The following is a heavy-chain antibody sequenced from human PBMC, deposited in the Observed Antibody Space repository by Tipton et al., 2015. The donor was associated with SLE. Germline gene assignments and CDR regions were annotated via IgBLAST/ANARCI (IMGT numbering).Heavy chain of an antibody. D-gene: IGHD5-12*01. V-gene: IGHV4-30-2*01. CDR2: IYHSGST. CDR3: ARGGGGYDPHDY. Sequence: TLSLTCAVSGASISSGGYSWSWIRQPPGKGLEWIGYIYHSGSTFYSPSLMSRVTMSVDRSTNQFSLRLSSVTAADTAVYYCARGGGGYDPHDYWGQGTLVTVSS. CDR1: GASISSGGYS. J-gene: IGHJ4*02.